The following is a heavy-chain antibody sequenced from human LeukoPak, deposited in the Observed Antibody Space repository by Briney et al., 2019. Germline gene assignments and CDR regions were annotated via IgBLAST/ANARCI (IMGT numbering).Heavy chain of an antibody. V-gene: IGHV4-39*01. D-gene: IGHD4-17*01. J-gene: IGHJ4*02. CDR1: GGSISSSSYY. CDR2: IYYSGST. CDR3: ARHDSAPQATVTTFLFDY. Sequence: PSETLSLTCTVSGGSISSSSYYWGWIRQPPWKGLEWIGSIYYSGSTYYNPSLKSRVTISVDTSKNQSSPKLSSVTAADTAVYYCARHDSAPQATVTTFLFDYWGQGTLVTVSS.